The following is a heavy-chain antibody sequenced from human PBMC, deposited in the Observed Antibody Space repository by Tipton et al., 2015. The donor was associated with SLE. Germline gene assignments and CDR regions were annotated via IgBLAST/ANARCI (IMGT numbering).Heavy chain of an antibody. V-gene: IGHV3-30*03. J-gene: IGHJ4*02. CDR1: GFTFSSYS. CDR2: ISYDGSNK. CDR3: ASALLDYFDY. Sequence: SLRLSCAASGFTFSSYSMNWVRQAPGKGLEWVAVISYDGSNKYYADSVKGRFTISRDNSKNTLYLQMNSLRAEDTAVYYCASALLDYFDYWGQGTLVTVSS. D-gene: IGHD2-15*01.